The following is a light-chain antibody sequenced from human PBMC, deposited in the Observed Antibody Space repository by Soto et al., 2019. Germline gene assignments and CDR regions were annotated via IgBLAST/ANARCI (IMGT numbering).Light chain of an antibody. CDR2: GAS. Sequence: EIVLTQSPDILSLSPGERATLSCRASQGMSSASLAWFQQKPGQTPTLLIYGASTRATGIPDRFSGSGSGTDFTLTISRLEPEDFAVYYCQQYGSSSWTFGQGTKWEIK. CDR1: QGMSSAS. CDR3: QQYGSSSWT. V-gene: IGKV3-20*01. J-gene: IGKJ1*01.